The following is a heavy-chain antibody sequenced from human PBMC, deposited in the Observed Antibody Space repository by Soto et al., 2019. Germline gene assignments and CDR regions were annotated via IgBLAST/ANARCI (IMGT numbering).Heavy chain of an antibody. V-gene: IGHV3-30-3*01. CDR1: GFTFSSYA. Sequence: QVQLVESGGGVVQPGRSLRLSCAASGFTFSSYAMHWVRQAPGKGLEWVAVISYDGSNKYYADSVKGRFTISRDNSKNTLYLQMNSLRAEDTAVYYCARDPSYFDWTPYYFDYWGQGTLVTVSS. CDR2: ISYDGSNK. J-gene: IGHJ4*02. CDR3: ARDPSYFDWTPYYFDY. D-gene: IGHD3-9*01.